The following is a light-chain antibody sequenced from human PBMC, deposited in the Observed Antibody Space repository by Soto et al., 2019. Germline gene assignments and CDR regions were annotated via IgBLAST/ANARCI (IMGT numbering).Light chain of an antibody. CDR2: SNN. J-gene: IGLJ3*02. CDR3: AAWDDSLTGSWV. CDR1: SSNIGYNT. Sequence: QLVLTQSPSASGTPGQRVTISCSGSSSNIGYNTVSWYQVLPGKAPKLLIYSNNQRPSGVPDRFSGSKSGTSASLAISGLLSEDEADYYCAAWDDSLTGSWVFGGGTKLTVL. V-gene: IGLV1-44*01.